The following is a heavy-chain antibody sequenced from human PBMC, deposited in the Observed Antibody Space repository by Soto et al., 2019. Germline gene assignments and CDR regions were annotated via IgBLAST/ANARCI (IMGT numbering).Heavy chain of an antibody. Sequence: GGSLRLSCAASGFTVSSNYMSWVRQAPGKGLEWVSVIYSGGSTYYADSVKGRFTISRDNSKNTLYLQMNSLRAEDTAVYYCARVRNDSSGSLDYWGQGTLVTVSS. CDR1: GFTVSSNY. CDR2: IYSGGST. J-gene: IGHJ4*02. D-gene: IGHD3-22*01. CDR3: ARVRNDSSGSLDY. V-gene: IGHV3-53*01.